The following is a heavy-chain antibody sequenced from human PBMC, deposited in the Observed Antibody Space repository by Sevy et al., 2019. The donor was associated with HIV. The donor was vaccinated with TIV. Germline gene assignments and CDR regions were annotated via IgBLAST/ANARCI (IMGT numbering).Heavy chain of an antibody. CDR3: VRADPAQHFDA. CDR1: GDTFTNNY. J-gene: IGHJ4*02. Sequence: ASVKVSCKASGDTFTNNYMHWVRQAPGQGLEWMGIINPSGGNASYAQKFQGRVTMPRDTSTSRLYMDLSSLRSEDTAVYYCVRADPAQHFDAWGQGTLVTVSS. V-gene: IGHV1-46*01. CDR2: INPSGGNA.